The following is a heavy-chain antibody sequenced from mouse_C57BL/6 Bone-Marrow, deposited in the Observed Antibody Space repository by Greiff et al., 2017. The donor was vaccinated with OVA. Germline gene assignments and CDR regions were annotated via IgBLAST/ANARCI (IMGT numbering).Heavy chain of an antibody. CDR3: ARGGDHDYDGMDY. V-gene: IGHV1-26*01. Sequence: EVQLQQSGPELVKPGASVKISCKASGYTFTDYYMNWVKQSHGKSLEWIGDINPNNGGTSYNQKFKGKATLTVDKSSSTAYMELRSLTSEDSAVYYCARGGDHDYDGMDYWGQGTSVTVSS. CDR1: GYTFTDYY. CDR2: INPNNGGT. J-gene: IGHJ4*01.